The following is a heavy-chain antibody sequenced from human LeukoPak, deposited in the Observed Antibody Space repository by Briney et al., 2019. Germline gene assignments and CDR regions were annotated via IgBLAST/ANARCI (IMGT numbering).Heavy chain of an antibody. CDR3: ARDRERRYSHSIDY. Sequence: QPGGSLRPSCAASGFTFSSYEMNWVRQAPGKGREWVSFISSSGSTIYYAASVKGRFTISRDNAKNSLYLQINSLRAEDTAVYYWARDRERRYSHSIDYWGQGTLVTVSS. V-gene: IGHV3-48*03. CDR2: ISSSGSTI. D-gene: IGHD5-18*01. CDR1: GFTFSSYE. J-gene: IGHJ4*02.